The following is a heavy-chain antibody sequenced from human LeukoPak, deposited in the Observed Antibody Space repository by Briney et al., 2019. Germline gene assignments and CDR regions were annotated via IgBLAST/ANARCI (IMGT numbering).Heavy chain of an antibody. D-gene: IGHD2-15*01. CDR3: TTGHCSGGSCYSVVY. J-gene: IGHJ4*02. CDR2: IKSKTDGGTT. V-gene: IGHV3-15*01. Sequence: GGSLRLSCAASGFTFSDAWMSWVRQAPGEGLEWVGRIKSKTDGGTTDYAAPVKGRFTVSRHDSENTLYLQMNSLKTEDTAMYYCTTGHCSGGSCYSVVYWGQGTLVTASS. CDR1: GFTFSDAW.